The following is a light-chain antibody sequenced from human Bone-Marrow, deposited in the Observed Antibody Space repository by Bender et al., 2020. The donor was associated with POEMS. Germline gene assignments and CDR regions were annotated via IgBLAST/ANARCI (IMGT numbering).Light chain of an antibody. CDR3: SSYAGSNSVV. V-gene: IGLV2-14*02. Sequence: QSALTQPASVSGSPGQSITISCTGTSVVSWYQQHTGKAPKVMIYEGNKRPSGVSNRFSGSKSGNTASLTVSGLQVEDEADYYCSSYAGSNSVVFGGGTKLTVL. CDR2: EGN. J-gene: IGLJ3*02. CDR1: SV.